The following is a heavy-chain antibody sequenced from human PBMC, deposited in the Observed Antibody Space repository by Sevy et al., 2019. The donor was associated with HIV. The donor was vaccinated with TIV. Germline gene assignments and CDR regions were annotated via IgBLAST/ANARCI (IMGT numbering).Heavy chain of an antibody. CDR1: GGSFSGYY. Sequence: SETLSLTCAVYGGSFSGYYWSWIRQPPGKGLEWIGEINHSGSTNYNPSLKSRVTISVETSKNQFSLKLSSVTAADTAVYYCARVEGLRAAAGTGNFFLDYWGQGTLVTVSS. CDR2: INHSGST. V-gene: IGHV4-34*01. J-gene: IGHJ4*02. CDR3: ARVEGLRAAAGTGNFFLDY. D-gene: IGHD6-13*01.